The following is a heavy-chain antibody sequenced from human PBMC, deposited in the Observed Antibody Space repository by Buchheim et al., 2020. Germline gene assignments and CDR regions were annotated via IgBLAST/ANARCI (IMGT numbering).Heavy chain of an antibody. CDR3: AKDIGKHYYYYGMDV. Sequence: EVQLVASGGVVVQPGGSLRLSCAASGFTFDDYAMHWVRQAPGKGLEWVSLISWDGGSTYYADSVKGRFTISRDNSKNSLYLQMNSLRAEDTALYYCAKDIGKHYYYYGMDVWGQGTT. D-gene: IGHD1-26*01. J-gene: IGHJ6*02. CDR1: GFTFDDYA. V-gene: IGHV3-43D*03. CDR2: ISWDGGST.